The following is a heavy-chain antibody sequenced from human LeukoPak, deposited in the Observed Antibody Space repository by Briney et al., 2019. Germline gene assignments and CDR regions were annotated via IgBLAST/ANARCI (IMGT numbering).Heavy chain of an antibody. J-gene: IGHJ5*02. CDR3: ARGKVPEDNWFDP. CDR2: IYYSGST. D-gene: IGHD3-10*01. CDR1: GGSISSGDYY. Sequence: SETLSLTCTVSGGSISSGDYYWSWIRQPPGKGLEWIGYIYYSGSTYYNPSLKSRVTISVDTSKNQFSLKLSSVTAADTAVYYCARGKVPEDNWFDPWGQGTLVTVSS. V-gene: IGHV4-30-4*01.